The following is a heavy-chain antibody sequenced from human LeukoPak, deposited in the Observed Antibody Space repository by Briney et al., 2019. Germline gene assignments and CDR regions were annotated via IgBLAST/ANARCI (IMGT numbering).Heavy chain of an antibody. Sequence: SETLSLTCTVSGGSISSYYWSWIRQPPGKGLEWIGYIYYSGSTNYNPSLKSRVTISVDTSKNQFSLKLSSVTAADTAVYYCARDSITYYDILTGYSRGGFDYWGQGTLVTVSS. D-gene: IGHD3-9*01. CDR1: GGSISSYY. J-gene: IGHJ4*02. CDR2: IYYSGST. CDR3: ARDSITYYDILTGYSRGGFDY. V-gene: IGHV4-59*01.